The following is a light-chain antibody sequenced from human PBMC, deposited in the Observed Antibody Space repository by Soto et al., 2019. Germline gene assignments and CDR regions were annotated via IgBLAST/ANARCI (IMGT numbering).Light chain of an antibody. CDR1: QSISTY. CDR2: ATS. Sequence: DIQMTQSPSSLSASVGDRVTITCRASQSISTYLNWYQQKPGRAPNLLIYATSTLQSGFPSRFSGSGSGTDFTLTISSLQPEAFATYYCQQTYTTPPFTFGQGTKLEIK. V-gene: IGKV1-39*01. CDR3: QQTYTTPPFT. J-gene: IGKJ2*01.